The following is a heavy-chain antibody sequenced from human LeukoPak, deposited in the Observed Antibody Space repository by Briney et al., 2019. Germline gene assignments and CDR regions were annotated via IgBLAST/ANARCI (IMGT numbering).Heavy chain of an antibody. Sequence: GASVKVSCNASGYTFTGYYMHWVRQAPGQGLEWMGIINPSGGSTSYAQKFQGRVTMTRDMSTSTVYMELSSLRSEDTAVYYCARDRRSTFYYYYMDVWGKGTTVTVSS. V-gene: IGHV1-46*01. J-gene: IGHJ6*03. CDR2: INPSGGST. D-gene: IGHD2/OR15-2a*01. CDR1: GYTFTGYY. CDR3: ARDRRSTFYYYYMDV.